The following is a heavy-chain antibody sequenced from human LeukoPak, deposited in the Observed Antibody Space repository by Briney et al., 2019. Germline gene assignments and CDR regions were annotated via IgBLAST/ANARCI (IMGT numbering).Heavy chain of an antibody. CDR1: GGSFSVYY. CDR2: INHSGST. CDR3: ARRRAMGLYYFDY. J-gene: IGHJ4*02. D-gene: IGHD5-18*01. V-gene: IGHV4-34*01. Sequence: TSETLSLTCAVYGGSFSVYYWSWIRQPPGKGLEWIGEINHSGSTNYNPSLKSRVTISVDTSKNQFSLKLSSVTAADTAVYYCARRRAMGLYYFDYWGQGTLVTVSS.